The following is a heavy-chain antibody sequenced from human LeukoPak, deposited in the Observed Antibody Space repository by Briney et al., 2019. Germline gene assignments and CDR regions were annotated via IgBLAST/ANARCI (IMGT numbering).Heavy chain of an antibody. CDR2: IRYDGSNR. CDR3: AKDRSMTTVTPFDN. CDR1: GFSFITYG. Sequence: PGGSLGLSCAASGFSFITYGIHWVRQAPGKGLEWVAFIRYDGSNRFYADSVRGRFTISRDNSKNTVYLQMNSLRAEDTAVYYCAKDRSMTTVTPFDNWGQGTLVAVSS. D-gene: IGHD4-17*01. V-gene: IGHV3-30*02. J-gene: IGHJ4*02.